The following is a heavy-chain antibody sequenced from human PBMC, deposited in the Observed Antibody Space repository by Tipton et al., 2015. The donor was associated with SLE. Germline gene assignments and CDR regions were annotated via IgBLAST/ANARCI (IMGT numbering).Heavy chain of an antibody. J-gene: IGHJ6*03. CDR3: IRSPNYDFIDV. CDR2: IHYSGNT. Sequence: TLSLTCTVSGASIRSSDYYWSWIRQHPGKGLEWIGYIHYSGNTYYNPSLKSRVTMSVDTSKNQFSLELRSVIVADTAVYYCIRSPNYDFIDVWGQGTMVAVSS. V-gene: IGHV4-31*03. CDR1: GASIRSSDYY.